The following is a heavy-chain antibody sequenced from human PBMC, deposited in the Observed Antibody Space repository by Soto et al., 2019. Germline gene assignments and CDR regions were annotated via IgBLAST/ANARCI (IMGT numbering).Heavy chain of an antibody. CDR2: INHSGST. Sequence: KPSETLSLTCAVYGGSFSGYCWSWNHQPPGKGLEWIGEINHSGSTNYNPSLKSRVTISVDTSKNQFSLKLSSVTAADTAVYCCAAVLRPTYSLHGKVFDYWGQGTLVTVSS. J-gene: IGHJ4*02. D-gene: IGHD3-3*01. CDR1: GGSFSGYC. V-gene: IGHV4-34*01. CDR3: AAVLRPTYSLHGKVFDY.